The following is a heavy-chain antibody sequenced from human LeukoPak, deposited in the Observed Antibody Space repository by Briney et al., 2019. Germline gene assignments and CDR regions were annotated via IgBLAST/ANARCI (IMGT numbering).Heavy chain of an antibody. CDR2: IKQDGSER. D-gene: IGHD3-22*01. Sequence: GGGLRLSCEPSRFSMRVYWMSWVRQAPGKGLEGVGKIKQDGSERNYVDSVKDGLTISRDNAKKSLYLQMNSLRGEDTAVYYCARDWGAYYHFFDYWGQGTLVTVSP. J-gene: IGHJ4*02. V-gene: IGHV3-7*01. CDR1: RFSMRVYW. CDR3: ARDWGAYYHFFDY.